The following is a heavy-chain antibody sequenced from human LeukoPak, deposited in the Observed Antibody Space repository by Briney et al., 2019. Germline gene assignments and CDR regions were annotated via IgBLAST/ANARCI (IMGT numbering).Heavy chain of an antibody. Sequence: ESLTLSCAAYGFTFDDYDLHWVRQAPGKGLEWVSLISGDAGSTYYADSVQGRFTIPRDNSKDSLYLQMNSLRTEDTALYYCAKETGGGSFEYWGQGTLVTVSS. D-gene: IGHD3-16*01. CDR2: ISGDAGST. J-gene: IGHJ4*02. V-gene: IGHV3-43*02. CDR1: GFTFDDYD. CDR3: AKETGGGSFEY.